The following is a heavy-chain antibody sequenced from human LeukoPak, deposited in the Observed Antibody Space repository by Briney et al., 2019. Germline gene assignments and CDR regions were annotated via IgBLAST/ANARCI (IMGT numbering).Heavy chain of an antibody. CDR2: IRQDGSAQ. D-gene: IGHD3-22*01. V-gene: IGHV3-7*01. J-gene: IGHJ3*01. CDR1: GFIFSSYY. Sequence: PGGSLRLSCAASGFIFSSYYMIWVRQAPGKGLEWVANIRQDGSAQFYADSVKGRFTISRDNAKNSLYLHMNSLRDEDTAVYYCARDGADNSGYYFGSLWGQGTMVTVSS. CDR3: ARDGADNSGYYFGSL.